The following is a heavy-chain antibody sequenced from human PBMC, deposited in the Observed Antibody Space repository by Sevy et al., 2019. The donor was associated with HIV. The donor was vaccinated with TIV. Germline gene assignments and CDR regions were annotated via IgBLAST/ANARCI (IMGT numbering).Heavy chain of an antibody. CDR3: ARGFFYYGSGTYSKSHWFDP. CDR2: IYYGGST. D-gene: IGHD3-10*01. J-gene: IGHJ5*02. Sequence: TLSLTCTVSGDTISISSTSYYWGWIRQPPGKGLEWIGSIYYGGSTSYNPSLKSRVTFSVDTSKNQFSLKLSSVTAADTAVYYCARGFFYYGSGTYSKSHWFDPWGQGTLVTVSS. CDR1: GDTISISSTSYY. V-gene: IGHV4-39*01.